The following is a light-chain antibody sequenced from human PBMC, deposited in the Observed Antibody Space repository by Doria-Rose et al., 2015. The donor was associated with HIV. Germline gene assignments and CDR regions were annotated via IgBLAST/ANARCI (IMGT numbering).Light chain of an antibody. CDR3: HQYGTSWT. J-gene: IGKJ1*01. CDR1: QSFSSTY. Sequence: TPSPGTLSLSYGERATHSCRARQSFSSTYLAWYQQIPGQAPSLLIYDVSTRSTGIPDRFSASGSGTDFTLSINRLEPEDFALYYCHQYGTSWTFGQGTKVEI. CDR2: DVS. V-gene: IGKV3-20*01.